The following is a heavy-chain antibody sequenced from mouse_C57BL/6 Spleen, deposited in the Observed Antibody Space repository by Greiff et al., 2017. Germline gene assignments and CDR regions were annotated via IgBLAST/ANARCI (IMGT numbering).Heavy chain of an antibody. CDR2: ISYSGST. CDR1: GYSITSGYD. J-gene: IGHJ4*01. V-gene: IGHV3-1*01. D-gene: IGHD1-1*01. CDR3: ARGSYGSSGGYAMDY. Sequence: EVQLQQSGPGMVKPSQSLSLTCTVTGYSITSGYDWHWIRHFPGNKLEWMGYISYSGSTNYNPSLKNRISITHDTSKNHFFLKLNSVTTEDTATXYCARGSYGSSGGYAMDYWGQGTSVTVSS.